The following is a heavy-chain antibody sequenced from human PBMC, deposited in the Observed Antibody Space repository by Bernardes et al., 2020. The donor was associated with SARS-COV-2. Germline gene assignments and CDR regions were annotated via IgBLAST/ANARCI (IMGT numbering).Heavy chain of an antibody. V-gene: IGHV3-21*01. J-gene: IGHJ4*02. CDR1: GFTFSSYT. D-gene: IGHD3-3*01. CDR3: ARGSVESDFWSGYYGIDY. Sequence: GGSLRLSCVASGFTFSSYTMNWVRQAPGKGLEWVSSISSSSRFISYTDAVKGRFTISRDNATNSLYLQVNSLRAEDSAVYYCARGSVESDFWSGYYGIDYWGQGTLLTVSS. CDR2: ISSSSRFI.